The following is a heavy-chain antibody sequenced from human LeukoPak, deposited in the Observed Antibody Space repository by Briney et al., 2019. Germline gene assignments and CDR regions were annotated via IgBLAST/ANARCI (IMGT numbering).Heavy chain of an antibody. Sequence: PGGSLRLSCAASGFTLSTYSMKWVRRAPGKGLEWVSSISSSSSYIYYADSVKGRFTISRDNAKNSQYLQLNNLRAEDTAVYYCARDPQYSGYESQLDYWGQGTLVTVSS. CDR3: ARDPQYSGYESQLDY. CDR2: ISSSSSYI. D-gene: IGHD5-12*01. V-gene: IGHV3-21*01. J-gene: IGHJ4*02. CDR1: GFTLSTYS.